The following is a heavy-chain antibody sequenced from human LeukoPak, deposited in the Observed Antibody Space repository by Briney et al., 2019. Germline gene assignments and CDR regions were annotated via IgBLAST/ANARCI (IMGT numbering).Heavy chain of an antibody. CDR1: GYTFTGYY. Sequence: ASVKVSCKASGYTFTGYYMHWVRQAPGQGLEWMGWINPDSGGTNFAQKFQGRVTMTRDTSISTAYMELSRLRSGDTAVYYCARDRLPLVQGGSYYFDYWGQGTLVTVSS. J-gene: IGHJ4*02. CDR2: INPDSGGT. V-gene: IGHV1-2*02. D-gene: IGHD6-13*01. CDR3: ARDRLPLVQGGSYYFDY.